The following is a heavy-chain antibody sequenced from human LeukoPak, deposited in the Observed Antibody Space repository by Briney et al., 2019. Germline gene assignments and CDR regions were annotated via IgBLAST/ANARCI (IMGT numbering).Heavy chain of an antibody. CDR3: ARESGPLADGSSGYYYSDFDY. V-gene: IGHV1-18*01. CDR2: ISAYNGNT. Sequence: ASVKVSCKASGYTFTSYGISWVRQAPGQGLEWMGWISAYNGNTNYAQKLQGRVTMTTDTSTSTAYMELRSLRSDDTAVYYCARESGPLADGSSGYYYSDFDYWGQGTLVTVSS. J-gene: IGHJ4*02. D-gene: IGHD3-22*01. CDR1: GYTFTSYG.